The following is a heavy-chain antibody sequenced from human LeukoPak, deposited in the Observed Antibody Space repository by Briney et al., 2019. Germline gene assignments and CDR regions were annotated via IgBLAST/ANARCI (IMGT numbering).Heavy chain of an antibody. V-gene: IGHV3-49*05. CDR2: IRSKAYGGTT. J-gene: IGHJ5*02. D-gene: IGHD3-10*01. Sequence: KTGGSLRLSCTASGFTFGDYAMSWFRQAPGKGLEWVGFIRSKAYGGTTEYAASVKGRFTISRDDSKSIAYLQMNSLKTEDTAVYYCTRDKSPYYYGSGSSNWFDPWGQGILVTVSS. CDR1: GFTFGDYA. CDR3: TRDKSPYYYGSGSSNWFDP.